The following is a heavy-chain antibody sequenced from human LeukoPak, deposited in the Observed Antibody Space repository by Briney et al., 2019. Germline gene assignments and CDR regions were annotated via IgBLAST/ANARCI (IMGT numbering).Heavy chain of an antibody. CDR2: ISWNSGSI. Sequence: GGSLRLSCAASGFTFDDYAMHWVRQAPGKGLEWVSGISWNSGSIGYADSVKGRFPISRDNAKNSLYLQMNSLRAEDTALYYCAKDKSGSVDYWGQGTLVTVSS. J-gene: IGHJ4*02. CDR3: AKDKSGSVDY. V-gene: IGHV3-9*01. CDR1: GFTFDDYA. D-gene: IGHD5-12*01.